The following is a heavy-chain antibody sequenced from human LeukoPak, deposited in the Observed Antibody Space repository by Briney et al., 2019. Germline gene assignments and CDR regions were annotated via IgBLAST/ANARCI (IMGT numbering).Heavy chain of an antibody. D-gene: IGHD4-17*01. J-gene: IGHJ4*02. V-gene: IGHV1-3*01. CDR3: ARELGYGDYEGDY. Sequence: GASVNVSCKASGYTFTSYAMHWVRQAPGQRLEWMGGINAGNGNTKYSQNFQGRVTITRDTAASTAYMELSSLRSEDTAVYYCARELGYGDYEGDYWGQGTLVTVSS. CDR2: INAGNGNT. CDR1: GYTFTSYA.